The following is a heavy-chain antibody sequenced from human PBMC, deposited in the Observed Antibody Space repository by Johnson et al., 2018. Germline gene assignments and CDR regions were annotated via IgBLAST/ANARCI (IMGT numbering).Heavy chain of an antibody. V-gene: IGHV4-59*01. CDR1: GGSINTYY. CDR3: ARAPTFDFWSGYYWFDP. CDR2: IYYSGTT. Sequence: QVQLQESGPGLVKPSETLSLTCTVSGGSINTYYWSWIRQPPGKGLEWIGYIYYSGTTNYNPPLKSRVTITVDTSKNQFSLKLTSVTAADTAVYYCARAPTFDFWSGYYWFDPWGQGTLVTVSS. J-gene: IGHJ5*02. D-gene: IGHD3-3*01.